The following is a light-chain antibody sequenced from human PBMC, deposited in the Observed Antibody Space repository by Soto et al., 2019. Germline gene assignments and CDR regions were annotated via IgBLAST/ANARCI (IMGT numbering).Light chain of an antibody. Sequence: QSVLTQPPSASGTPGQRVTISCSGSSSNIVTNAVNWYQPFPRAAPKLLIYHGTQQPSGVPGRFSASKSLTSTSLAIGGLQSEDEADYFCAAWDDTLNAVVFGGGTKLTVL. CDR3: AAWDDTLNAVV. V-gene: IGLV1-44*01. J-gene: IGLJ2*01. CDR2: HGT. CDR1: SSNIVTNA.